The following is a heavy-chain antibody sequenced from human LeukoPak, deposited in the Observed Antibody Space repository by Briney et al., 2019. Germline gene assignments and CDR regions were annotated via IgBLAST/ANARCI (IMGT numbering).Heavy chain of an antibody. J-gene: IGHJ4*02. CDR3: ARVITIFGVVSNYFDY. CDR1: GYTFTSYY. V-gene: IGHV1-18*04. D-gene: IGHD3-3*01. CDR2: ISAYNGNT. Sequence: ASVKVSCKASGYTFTSYYMHWVRQAPGQGLEWMGWISAYNGNTNYAQKLQGRVTMTTDTSTSTAYMELRSLRSDDTAVYYCARVITIFGVVSNYFDYWGQGTLVTVSS.